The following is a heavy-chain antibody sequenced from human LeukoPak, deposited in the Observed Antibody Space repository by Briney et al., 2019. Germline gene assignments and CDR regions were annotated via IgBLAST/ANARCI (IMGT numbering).Heavy chain of an antibody. CDR1: EFTFSSYA. CDR3: TKPLARYDSSGYYPGYFDS. Sequence: GGSLRLSCAASEFTFSSYAMNWVRQAPGKGLEWVSGLVMSGGTANYADSVKGRFTISRDNSKNTLYLQMNSLRAEDTAVYYCTKPLARYDSSGYYPGYFDSWGQGTLVTVSS. V-gene: IGHV3-23*01. D-gene: IGHD3-22*01. J-gene: IGHJ4*02. CDR2: LVMSGGTA.